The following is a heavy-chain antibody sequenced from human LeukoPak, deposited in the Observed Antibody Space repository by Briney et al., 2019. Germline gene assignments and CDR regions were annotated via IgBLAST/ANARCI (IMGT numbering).Heavy chain of an antibody. D-gene: IGHD3-3*01. CDR1: GFTVSSNY. CDR3: AREMSGEWSNWFDP. J-gene: IGHJ5*02. CDR2: ISSSGSTI. Sequence: PGGSLRLSCAASGFTVSSNYMSWVRQAPGKGLEWVSYISSSGSTIYYADSVKGRFTISRDNAKNSLYLQRNSLRAEDTAVYYCAREMSGEWSNWFDPWGQGTLVTVSS. V-gene: IGHV3-11*01.